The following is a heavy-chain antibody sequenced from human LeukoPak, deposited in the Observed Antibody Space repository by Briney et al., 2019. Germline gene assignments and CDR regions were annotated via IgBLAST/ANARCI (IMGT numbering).Heavy chain of an antibody. CDR2: ISSSSSYI. CDR1: GFTFSSYS. V-gene: IGHV3-21*01. D-gene: IGHD6-19*01. Sequence: GGSLRLSCAASGFTFSSYSMNWVRQAPGKGLEWVSSISSSSSYIYYADSVKGRFTISRDNAKNSLYLQMNSLRAEDTAVYYCARGPYLAGTYYYYYYMDVWGKGTTVTVSS. CDR3: ARGPYLAGTYYYYYYMDV. J-gene: IGHJ6*03.